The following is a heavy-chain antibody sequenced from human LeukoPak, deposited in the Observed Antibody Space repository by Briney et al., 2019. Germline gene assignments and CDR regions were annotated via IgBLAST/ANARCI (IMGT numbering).Heavy chain of an antibody. CDR2: INPNSGGT. V-gene: IGHV1-2*02. CDR3: ARVDLGYCSGGSCYGQYSWFDP. J-gene: IGHJ5*02. Sequence: ASVKVSCKASGYTFTGYYMHWVRQAPGQGLEWMGWINPNSGGTNYAQKFQGRVTKTRDTSISTAYMELSRLRSDDTAVYYCARVDLGYCSGGSCYGQYSWFDPWGQGTLVTVSS. CDR1: GYTFTGYY. D-gene: IGHD2-15*01.